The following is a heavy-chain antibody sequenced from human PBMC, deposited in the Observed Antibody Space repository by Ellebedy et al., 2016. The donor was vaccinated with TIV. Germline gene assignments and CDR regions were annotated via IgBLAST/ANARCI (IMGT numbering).Heavy chain of an antibody. CDR2: IVGSGGSR. D-gene: IGHD5-18*01. CDR3: AKDRTPGDGYWVFDF. Sequence: GESLKIYCAASGFTFSRHAMSWVRQAPGKGLEWVSGIVGSGGSRYADSVKGRFTISRDNSKSTLDLQMSSLRAEDTAVYYCAKDRTPGDGYWVFDFWGQGTLVTVST. CDR1: GFTFSRHA. V-gene: IGHV3-23*01. J-gene: IGHJ4*02.